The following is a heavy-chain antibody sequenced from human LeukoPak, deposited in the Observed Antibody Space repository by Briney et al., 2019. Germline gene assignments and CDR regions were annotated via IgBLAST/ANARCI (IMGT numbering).Heavy chain of an antibody. D-gene: IGHD3-22*01. V-gene: IGHV1-18*04. Sequence: ASVKVSCKASGYTFTGYYMHWVRQAPGQGLEWMGWISVYNGNTNYVQKLQGRVTMTTDTSTSTAYMELRSLRSDDTAVYYCARGGGYYDTSGYYTTHDYWGQGTLVTVSS. CDR3: ARGGGYYDTSGYYTTHDY. J-gene: IGHJ4*02. CDR1: GYTFTGYY. CDR2: ISVYNGNT.